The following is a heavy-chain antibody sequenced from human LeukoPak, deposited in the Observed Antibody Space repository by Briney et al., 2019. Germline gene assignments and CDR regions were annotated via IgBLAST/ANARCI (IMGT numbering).Heavy chain of an antibody. Sequence: QPGGSLRLSCAASGFSFSTYAMNWVRQAPGKGLEWVAVIWYDGSNKKYVDSVKGRFTISRDNSKNTLYLQMNSLRVEDTAVYYCVRVRVATMGPPDYWGQGTLVTVSS. V-gene: IGHV3-33*08. CDR3: VRVRVATMGPPDY. CDR1: GFSFSTYA. CDR2: IWYDGSNK. J-gene: IGHJ4*02. D-gene: IGHD5-12*01.